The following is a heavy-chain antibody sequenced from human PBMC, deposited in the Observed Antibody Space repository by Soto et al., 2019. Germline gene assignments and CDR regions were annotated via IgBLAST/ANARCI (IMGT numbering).Heavy chain of an antibody. J-gene: IGHJ1*01. D-gene: IGHD3-9*01. V-gene: IGHV3-23*01. CDR2: ISGSGGTT. CDR3: AQANDALTGYYHVS. CDR1: GFTFSSYA. Sequence: GSLRLSCAASGFTFSSYAMSWVRQAPGKGLEWVSLISGSGGTTYYADSVKGRFTVSRDNPKNTLYLQMNSLRAEDTAVYYCAQANDALTGYYHVSWGPGTLLTVSS.